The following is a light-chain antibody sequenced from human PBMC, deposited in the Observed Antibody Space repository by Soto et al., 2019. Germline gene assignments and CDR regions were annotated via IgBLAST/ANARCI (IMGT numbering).Light chain of an antibody. CDR2: GAS. Sequence: EIVMTQSPATLSVSPGERATLSCRASQSVSSNLAWYQQKPGQAPRLLIYGASTRATGIPARFSGSGSGTEFTLTISSLQSEDFATYYCQQANSFLPITFGQGTRLEIK. CDR3: QQANSFLPIT. CDR1: QSVSSN. V-gene: IGKV3-15*01. J-gene: IGKJ5*01.